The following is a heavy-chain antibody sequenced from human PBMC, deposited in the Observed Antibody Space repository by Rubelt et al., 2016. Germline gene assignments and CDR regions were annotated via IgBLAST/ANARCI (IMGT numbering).Heavy chain of an antibody. CDR2: IDWDDDK. D-gene: IGHD1-1*01. CDR1: GFSLSTSGMC. CDR3: ARTQTETEPDY. Sequence: QVTLRESGPALVKPTQTLTLTCTFSGFSLSTSGMCVSWIRQPPGKALEWLALIDWDDDKYYSTSLRTRLTISKDTPKNQVGLTMTDMDAVDTATYYCARTQTETEPDYWGQGTLVTVSS. V-gene: IGHV2-70*01. J-gene: IGHJ4*02.